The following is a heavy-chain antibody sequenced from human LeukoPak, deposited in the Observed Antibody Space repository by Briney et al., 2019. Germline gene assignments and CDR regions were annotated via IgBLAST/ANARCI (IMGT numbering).Heavy chain of an antibody. D-gene: IGHD4-17*01. V-gene: IGHV3-20*04. CDR3: AKGVYGTNYYYYGMDV. CDR2: ITWNGGTT. Sequence: GGSLRPSCAASGFTFDDHGMNWVRQAPGKGLEWVSGITWNGGTTGYADSVRGRFTISRDNAKNSLYLQMNSLRAEDTAVYYCAKGVYGTNYYYYGMDVWGQGTTVTVSS. CDR1: GFTFDDHG. J-gene: IGHJ6*02.